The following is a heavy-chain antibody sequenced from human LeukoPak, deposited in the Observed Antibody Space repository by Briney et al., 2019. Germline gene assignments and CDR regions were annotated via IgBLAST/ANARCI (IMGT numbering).Heavy chain of an antibody. CDR2: VYYSGSI. V-gene: IGHV4-28*05. CDR1: GYSVSSKNW. D-gene: IGHD6-19*01. CDR3: AGAGPGFGDAFDI. J-gene: IGHJ3*02. Sequence: PSETLSLTCVVSGYSVSSKNWWVWIRQPPGKGLEWIGYVYYSGSIFYNPSLKSRVDMSVDMSKNQLSLKLSFVTAVDTAVYYCAGAGPGFGDAFDIWGQGTMVTVSS.